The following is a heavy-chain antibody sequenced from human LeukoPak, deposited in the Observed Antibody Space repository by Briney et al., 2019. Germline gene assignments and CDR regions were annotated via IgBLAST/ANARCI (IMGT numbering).Heavy chain of an antibody. V-gene: IGHV3-74*01. CDR1: GFIFSNYW. CDR3: IRDFRSADL. J-gene: IGHJ5*02. Sequence: GGSLRLSCVASGFIFSNYWMHWVRQPPGKGLVWDSRIYVDGRTTNYADSVKGRFTISRDNAKNTVYLEMNSLSVEDTATYYCIRDFRSADLWGQGTLVTVTS. CDR2: IYVDGRTT.